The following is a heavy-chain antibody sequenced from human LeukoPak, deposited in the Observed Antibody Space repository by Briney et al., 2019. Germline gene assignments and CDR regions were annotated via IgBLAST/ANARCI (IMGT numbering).Heavy chain of an antibody. CDR2: IYTSGST. CDR3: ARDRVVAPGYYYYYYVDV. CDR1: GGSISSYY. J-gene: IGHJ6*03. D-gene: IGHD3-22*01. Sequence: SETLSLTCTVSGGSISSYYWSWIRQPAGKGLEWIGRIYTSGSTNYNPSLKSRVTISVDTSKNQFSLKLSSVTAADTAVYYCARDRVVAPGYYYYYYVDVWGKGTTVTISS. V-gene: IGHV4-4*07.